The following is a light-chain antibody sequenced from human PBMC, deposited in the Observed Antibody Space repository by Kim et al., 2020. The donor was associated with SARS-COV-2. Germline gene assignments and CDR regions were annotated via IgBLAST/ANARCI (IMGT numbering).Light chain of an antibody. Sequence: SYELTQDPAVSVALGQTVRITCRGDSLRSFFASWYQQKPGQAPLLVIYGKDNRPSGIPDRFSGSRSGNTASLTITEAQAEDEADYYCTSRDSSANLWVFGGGTQLTVL. J-gene: IGLJ3*02. V-gene: IGLV3-19*01. CDR2: GKD. CDR3: TSRDSSANLWV. CDR1: SLRSFF.